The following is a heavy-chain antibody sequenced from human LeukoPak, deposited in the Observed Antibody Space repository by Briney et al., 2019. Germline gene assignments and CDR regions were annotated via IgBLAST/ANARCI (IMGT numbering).Heavy chain of an antibody. V-gene: IGHV1-46*01. CDR1: GYTFTSYY. CDR2: INPSGGST. CDR3: ARDPSPDYGVNCYFDY. D-gene: IGHD4-17*01. Sequence: ASVRVSCKASGYTFTSYYMHWVRQAPGQGLEWMGIINPSGGSTSYAQKFQGRVTMTRDTSTSTVYMELSSLRSEDTTVYYCARDPSPDYGVNCYFDYGAKETLVTVSS. J-gene: IGHJ4*02.